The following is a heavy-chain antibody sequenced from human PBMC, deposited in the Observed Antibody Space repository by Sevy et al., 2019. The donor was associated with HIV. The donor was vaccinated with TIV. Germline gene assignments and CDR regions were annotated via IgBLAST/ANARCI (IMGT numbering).Heavy chain of an antibody. D-gene: IGHD6-19*01. CDR3: AKAGGGWNYFDY. J-gene: IGHJ4*02. Sequence: GGSLRLSCAASGFTFDNYAMTWVRQTPGKGLEWVSTLDNSGDNTYNVDSVKGRFTISRDNSKNTRYLQMDSLRAEDTAIYYCAKAGGGWNYFDYSGQGTLVTVSS. V-gene: IGHV3-23*01. CDR2: LDNSGDNT. CDR1: GFTFDNYA.